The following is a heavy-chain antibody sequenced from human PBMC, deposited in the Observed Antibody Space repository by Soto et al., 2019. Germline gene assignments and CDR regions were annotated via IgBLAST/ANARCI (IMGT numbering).Heavy chain of an antibody. V-gene: IGHV1-69*13. Sequence: GASVNVSCKASGGTFSSYAISWVRQAPGQGLEWMGGIIPIFGTANYAQKFQGRVTITADESTSTAYMELSSLRSEDTAVYYCARLPHYYDSNSIGYWGQGTLVTVSS. D-gene: IGHD3-22*01. CDR2: IIPIFGTA. CDR1: GGTFSSYA. CDR3: ARLPHYYDSNSIGY. J-gene: IGHJ4*02.